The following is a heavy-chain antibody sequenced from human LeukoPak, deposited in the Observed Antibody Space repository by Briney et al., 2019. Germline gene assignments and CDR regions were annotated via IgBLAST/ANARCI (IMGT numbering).Heavy chain of an antibody. J-gene: IGHJ6*02. CDR3: AMIVVAPYYYGMDV. CDR1: GGSFSGYY. CDR2: IYYSGST. D-gene: IGHD3-22*01. V-gene: IGHV4-34*01. Sequence: SETLSLTCAVYGGSFSGYYWSWIRQPPGKGLEWIGSIYYSGSTYYNPSLKSRVTISVDTSKNQFSLKLSSVTAADTAVYYCAMIVVAPYYYGMDVWGQGTTVTVSS.